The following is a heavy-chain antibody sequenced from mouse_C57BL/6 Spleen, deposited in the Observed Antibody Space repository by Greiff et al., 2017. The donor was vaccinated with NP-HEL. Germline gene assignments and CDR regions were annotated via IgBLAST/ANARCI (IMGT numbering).Heavy chain of an antibody. CDR2: ISDGGSYT. CDR3: ARDPAWFAY. CDR1: GFTFSSYA. V-gene: IGHV5-4*01. J-gene: IGHJ3*01. Sequence: EVQRVESGGGLVKPGGSLKLSCAASGFTFSSYAMSWVRQTPEKRLEWVATISDGGSYTYYPDNVKGRFTISRDNAKNHLYLQMSHLKSEDTAMYYCARDPAWFAYWGQGTLVTVSA.